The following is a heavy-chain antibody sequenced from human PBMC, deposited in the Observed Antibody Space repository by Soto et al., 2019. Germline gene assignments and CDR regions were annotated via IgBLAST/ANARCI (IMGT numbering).Heavy chain of an antibody. CDR1: GFTFSSYG. V-gene: IGHV3-30*03. Sequence: GGSLILSCAASGFTFSSYGMHWVRQAPGKGLEWVAVISYDGSNKYYADSVKGRFTISRDNAKNSLYLQMNSLRAEDTAVYYCARDRKTTIRNFDAFDIWGQGTMVTVSS. CDR2: ISYDGSNK. J-gene: IGHJ3*02. CDR3: ARDRKTTIRNFDAFDI. D-gene: IGHD4-17*01.